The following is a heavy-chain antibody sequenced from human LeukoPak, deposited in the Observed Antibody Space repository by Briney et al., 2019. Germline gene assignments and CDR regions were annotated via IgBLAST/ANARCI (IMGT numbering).Heavy chain of an antibody. CDR1: GFTFSSYA. J-gene: IGHJ4*02. CDR2: ISYDGSNK. D-gene: IGHD3-3*01. Sequence: GRSLRLSCAASGFTFSSYAIHWVRQAPGKGLEWVAVISYDGSNKYYADSVKGRFTISRDNSKNTLYLQMNSLRAEDTAVYYCARDLAYYDFWSAYYPDYWGQGTLVTVSS. V-gene: IGHV3-30-3*01. CDR3: ARDLAYYDFWSAYYPDY.